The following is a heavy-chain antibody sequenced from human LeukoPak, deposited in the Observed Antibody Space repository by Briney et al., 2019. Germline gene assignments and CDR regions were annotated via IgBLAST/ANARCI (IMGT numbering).Heavy chain of an antibody. Sequence: ASVKVSCKASGYTFTNYGISWVRQAPGQGLEWMGWISAYNGNTNYAQRLQGRVTMTTDTSASTAYMELRSLMSDDTAVYYCARDHYGDYPSYYYYGMDVWGQGTTVTVSS. D-gene: IGHD4-17*01. CDR1: GYTFTNYG. J-gene: IGHJ6*02. CDR2: ISAYNGNT. CDR3: ARDHYGDYPSYYYYGMDV. V-gene: IGHV1-18*01.